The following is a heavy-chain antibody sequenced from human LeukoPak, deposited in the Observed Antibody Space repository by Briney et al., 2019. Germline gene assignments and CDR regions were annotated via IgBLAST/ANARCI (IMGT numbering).Heavy chain of an antibody. J-gene: IGHJ4*02. CDR2: IKSKTDGGTT. CDR1: GFTFSNDW. CDR3: MRAYPYDY. V-gene: IGHV3-15*01. Sequence: GGSLRLSCAASGFTFSNDWMYWVRQAPGKGLEWVGRIKSKTDGGTTDYAAPVKGRFTISRDDSKNTLYLQMNSLQTGDTAVYYCMRAYPYDYWGKGTLVTVSS.